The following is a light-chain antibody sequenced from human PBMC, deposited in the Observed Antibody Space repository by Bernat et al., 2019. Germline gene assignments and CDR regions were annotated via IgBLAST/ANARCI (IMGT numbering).Light chain of an antibody. CDR3: QVWDSNSDQYV. J-gene: IGLJ1*01. CDR2: SDS. CDR1: NIGTKS. Sequence: SYVLTQPPSVSVAPGQTATITCGGNNIGTKSVNWYQQKPGQAPVLVMYSDSGRPSGNPERISGSNSGNTATLTISRVEAGDEADYYCQVWDSNSDQYVFGPGSKVTVL. V-gene: IGLV3-21*04.